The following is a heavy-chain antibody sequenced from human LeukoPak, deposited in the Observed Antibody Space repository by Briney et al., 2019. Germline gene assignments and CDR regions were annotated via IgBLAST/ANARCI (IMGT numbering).Heavy chain of an antibody. Sequence: SETLSLTCSVSGGSINNYWWGWIRQPPGKGLEWIGYIYRGETTNYNPSLKSRVTLSVDTSKNQISLKLNSVTAADTAVYYCATHWLEATKMYSYWFDPWGQGTLVTVSS. CDR1: GGSINNYW. J-gene: IGHJ5*02. CDR3: ATHWLEATKMYSYWFDP. CDR2: IYRGETT. D-gene: IGHD1/OR15-1a*01. V-gene: IGHV4-4*09.